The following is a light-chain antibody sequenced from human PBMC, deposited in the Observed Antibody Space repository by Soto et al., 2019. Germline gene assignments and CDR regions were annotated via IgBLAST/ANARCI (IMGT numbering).Light chain of an antibody. CDR3: QQYNKWPPLT. V-gene: IGKV3-15*01. J-gene: IGKJ4*01. CDR2: GAS. Sequence: EVVMTQSPATQSVSPGERATLSCRASQSVGTNLAWYQQKPGQAPRLLIYGASTRATGIPGRFSGSGSGTEFTLTISSLQSEDLAVYYCQQYNKWPPLTFGGGTKVEIK. CDR1: QSVGTN.